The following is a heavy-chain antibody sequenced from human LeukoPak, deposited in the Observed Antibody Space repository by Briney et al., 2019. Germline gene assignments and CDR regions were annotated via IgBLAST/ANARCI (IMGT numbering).Heavy chain of an antibody. CDR3: ATGGAVTIQSPAQYFDY. CDR2: INPSGGST. V-gene: IGHV1-46*01. D-gene: IGHD4-11*01. CDR1: GYTFTSYY. J-gene: IGHJ4*02. Sequence: ASVKVSCKASGYTFTSYYMHWVRQAPGQGLEWMGIINPSGGSTSYAQKFQGRVTMTRDMSTSTVYMELSSLRSEDTAVYYCATGGAVTIQSPAQYFDYWGQGTLVTVSS.